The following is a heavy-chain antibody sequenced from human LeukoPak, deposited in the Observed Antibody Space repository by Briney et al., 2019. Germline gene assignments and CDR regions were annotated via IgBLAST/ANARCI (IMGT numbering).Heavy chain of an antibody. V-gene: IGHV1-69*04. J-gene: IGHJ6*02. CDR1: GAIFSSYS. CDR2: VIPILGIA. Sequence: SVKVSCKASGAIFSSYSISWVRQAPGQGLKWMGRVIPILGIANYAQKFQGRFTITADKSTSTVYMELSSLRSEDTAVYYCARVRSSGCMDVWGQGTTVTVSS. D-gene: IGHD6-19*01. CDR3: ARVRSSGCMDV.